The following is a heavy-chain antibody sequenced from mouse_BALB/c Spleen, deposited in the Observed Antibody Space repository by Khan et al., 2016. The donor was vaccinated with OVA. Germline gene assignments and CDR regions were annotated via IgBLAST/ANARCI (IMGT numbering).Heavy chain of an antibody. CDR2: INPRSGYT. V-gene: IGHV1-4*01. CDR1: GYTFTSNT. CDR3: GRRTTGYALDY. D-gene: IGHD2-14*01. J-gene: IGHJ4*01. Sequence: QVQLQQSGAELARPGASVKMSCKASGYTFTSNTMHWVKQRPGQGLEWIGYINPRSGYTDYTQRFKDKATLTADKSSSTAYMQLSSLTSEDSAVYYCGRRTTGYALDYWGLGTSVTVSS.